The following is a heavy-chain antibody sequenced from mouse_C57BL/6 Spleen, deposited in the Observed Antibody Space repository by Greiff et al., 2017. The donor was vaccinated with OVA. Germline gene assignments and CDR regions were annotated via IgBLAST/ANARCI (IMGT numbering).Heavy chain of an antibody. J-gene: IGHJ2*01. CDR2: IYPSDSET. CDR3: ARDYYGSSWD. CDR1: GYTFTSYW. V-gene: IGHV1-61*01. Sequence: VQLQQPGAELVRPGSSVKLSCKASGYTFTSYWMDWVKQRPGQGLEWIGNIYPSDSETHYNQKFKDKATLTVDKSSSTAYMQLSSLTSEDSAVYYCARDYYGSSWDWGQGTTLTVSS. D-gene: IGHD1-1*01.